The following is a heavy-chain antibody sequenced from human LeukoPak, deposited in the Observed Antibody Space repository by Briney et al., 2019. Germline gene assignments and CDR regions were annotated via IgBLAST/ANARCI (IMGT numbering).Heavy chain of an antibody. D-gene: IGHD3-9*01. J-gene: IGHJ4*02. Sequence: SETLSLTCTVSGGSISSSTYYWGWIRQSPGKGLEWIGSISYSGTTYYKPSLKSRVTISVDTSKNQFSLNLSSVTAADTAVYYCARSLTGNFDYWGQGTLVTVSS. CDR2: ISYSGTT. CDR1: GGSISSSTYY. CDR3: ARSLTGNFDY. V-gene: IGHV4-39*01.